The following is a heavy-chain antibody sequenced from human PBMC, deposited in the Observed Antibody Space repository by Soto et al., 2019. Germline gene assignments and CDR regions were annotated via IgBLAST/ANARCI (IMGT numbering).Heavy chain of an antibody. CDR1: GGSFSGYY. V-gene: IGHV4-34*01. CDR3: ATTNWNHNWFDP. CDR2: INHRGST. J-gene: IGHJ5*02. Sequence: QVQLQQWGAGLLKSSETLSLTCAVFGGSFSGYYWSWIRQPPGKGLEWIGEINHRGSTNYNPSLTSRVTISVDTSKNQFSLKLSSVTAADTAVYYCATTNWNHNWFDPWGQGTLVTVSS. D-gene: IGHD1-1*01.